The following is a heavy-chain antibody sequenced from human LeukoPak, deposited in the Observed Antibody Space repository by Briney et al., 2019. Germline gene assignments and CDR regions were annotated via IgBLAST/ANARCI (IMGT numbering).Heavy chain of an antibody. CDR1: GFPFSSYG. CDR2: ISSSSSTI. J-gene: IGHJ4*02. D-gene: IGHD3-22*01. V-gene: IGHV3-48*01. CDR3: ARDRGYYLDY. Sequence: PGMSLRLSCGASGFPFSSYGMHWVRQAPGKGLEWVSYISSSSSTIYYADSVKGRFTISRDNAKNSLYLQMNSLRAEDTAVYYCARDRGYYLDYWGQGTLVTVSS.